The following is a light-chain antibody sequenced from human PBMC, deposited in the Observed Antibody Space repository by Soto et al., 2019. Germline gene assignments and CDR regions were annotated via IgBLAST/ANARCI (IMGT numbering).Light chain of an antibody. CDR1: QGISSY. CDR2: TAS. CDR3: QQYYTYPWT. J-gene: IGKJ1*01. V-gene: IGKV1-8*01. Sequence: AIRMTQSPSSLSASTGDRVTITCRASQGISSYLAWYQQKPGKAPKVLIHTASTLQGGVPSRFSGGGSGTDFTLTISRLQSEDFATYYCQQYYTYPWTFGQGTKVEVK.